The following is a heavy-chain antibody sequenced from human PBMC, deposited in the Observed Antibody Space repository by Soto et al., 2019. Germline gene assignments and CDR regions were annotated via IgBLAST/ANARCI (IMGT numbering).Heavy chain of an antibody. Sequence: QVQLVESGGGVVQPGRSLRLSCAASGFTFSSYGMHWVRQAPGKGLEWVAVISYDGSNKYYADSVKGRFTISRDNSKNTLYLQMNSLRAEDMAVYYCAKEVQGITGTTDYYGMDVWGQGTTVTVSS. CDR1: GFTFSSYG. CDR3: AKEVQGITGTTDYYGMDV. V-gene: IGHV3-30*18. D-gene: IGHD1-7*01. CDR2: ISYDGSNK. J-gene: IGHJ6*02.